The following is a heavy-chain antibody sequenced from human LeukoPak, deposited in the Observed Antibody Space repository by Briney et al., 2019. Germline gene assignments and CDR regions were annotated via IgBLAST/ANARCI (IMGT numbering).Heavy chain of an antibody. CDR3: AADRFGYYDILTGYQADAFDI. CDR2: IVVGSGNT. V-gene: IGHV1-58*02. Sequence: GTSVKASCKASGFTFTSSAMQWVRQARGQRLEWIGWIVVGSGNTNYAQKFQERVTITRDMSTSTAYMELSSLRSEDTAVYYCAADRFGYYDILTGYQADAFDIWGQGTMVTVSS. J-gene: IGHJ3*02. D-gene: IGHD3-9*01. CDR1: GFTFTSSA.